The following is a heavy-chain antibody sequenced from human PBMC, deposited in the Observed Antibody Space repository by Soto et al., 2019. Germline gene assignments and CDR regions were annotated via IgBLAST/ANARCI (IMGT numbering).Heavy chain of an antibody. Sequence: ASVKVSCKASGYTFTSYGISWVRQAPGQGLEWMGWISAYNGNTNYAQKLQGRVTMTTDTSTSTAYMELRSLRSDDTAVYYCARWYFLGKTTTVTTFDYYYYGMDVWGQGTTVTVSS. CDR2: ISAYNGNT. J-gene: IGHJ6*02. V-gene: IGHV1-18*01. CDR1: GYTFTSYG. D-gene: IGHD4-17*01. CDR3: ARWYFLGKTTTVTTFDYYYYGMDV.